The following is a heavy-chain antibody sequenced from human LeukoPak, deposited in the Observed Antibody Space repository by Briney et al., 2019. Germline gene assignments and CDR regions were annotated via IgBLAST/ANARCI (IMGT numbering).Heavy chain of an antibody. V-gene: IGHV3-23*01. J-gene: IGHJ4*02. CDR3: AKSVAGTFDDVDY. Sequence: GGSLRLSCAASGFTFSSYAMSWVRQAPGKGLEWVSGIRDSGGRTYYADSVKGRFTISRDNSKNTLYLQMNSLRAEDTAVYYCAKSVAGTFDDVDYWGQGTLVTVSS. D-gene: IGHD6-19*01. CDR2: IRDSGGRT. CDR1: GFTFSSYA.